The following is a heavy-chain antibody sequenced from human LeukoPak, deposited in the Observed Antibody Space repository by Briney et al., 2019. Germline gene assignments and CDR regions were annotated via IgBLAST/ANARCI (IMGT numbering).Heavy chain of an antibody. V-gene: IGHV3-21*01. D-gene: IGHD6-13*01. Sequence: PGGSLRLSCAASGFTFNSYTMNWVRQAPGKGLEWVSSISSSSSYIYDADSVEGRFTISRDNAKNSLYLQMNSLTVEDTAAYYCARGRLAGYSSSSDFDYWGQGTLVTVSS. J-gene: IGHJ4*02. CDR2: ISSSSSYI. CDR1: GFTFNSYT. CDR3: ARGRLAGYSSSSDFDY.